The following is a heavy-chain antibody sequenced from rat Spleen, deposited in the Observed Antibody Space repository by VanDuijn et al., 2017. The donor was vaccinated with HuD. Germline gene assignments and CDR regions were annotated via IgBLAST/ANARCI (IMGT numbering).Heavy chain of an antibody. J-gene: IGHJ2*01. CDR3: ARAGSDFDY. CDR2: IWNTGGT. CDR1: GFSLTSYN. Sequence: QVQLKESGPGLVQPSQTLSLTCTVAGFSLTSYNVHWVRQPPGKGLEWMGVIWNTGGTRYNSALKSRLSISKDTSKSQVFLKMNSLQTEDTATYYCARAGSDFDYWGQGVMVTVSS. D-gene: IGHD4-3*01. V-gene: IGHV2-41*01.